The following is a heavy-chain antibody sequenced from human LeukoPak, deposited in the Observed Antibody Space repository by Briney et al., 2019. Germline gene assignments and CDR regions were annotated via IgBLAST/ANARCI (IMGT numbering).Heavy chain of an antibody. V-gene: IGHV4-39*01. CDR1: GGSISSSSYY. D-gene: IGHD6-19*01. CDR2: IYYSGST. Sequence: SSESLSLTCTVSGGSISSSSYYWGWIRQPPGKGLVWLGSIYYSGSTYYNPSLKSRVTISVDSSKNQFSLKLSSMTAAGTAVYYCARGAVAGTGIFDYWGQGTLVTVSS. CDR3: ARGAVAGTGIFDY. J-gene: IGHJ4*02.